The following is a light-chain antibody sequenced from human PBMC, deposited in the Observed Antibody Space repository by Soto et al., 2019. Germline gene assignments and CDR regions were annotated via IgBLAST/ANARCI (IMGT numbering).Light chain of an antibody. V-gene: IGLV2-14*01. CDR3: SSYTSSSTLV. CDR1: SSDVGGYNY. CDR2: DVS. J-gene: IGLJ3*02. Sequence: QSVLTQPASVSGSPGQSITISCTGTSSDVGGYNYVSWYQQQPGKAPNLMIYDVSNRPSGVSNRFSGSKSGNTASLTISGRQAEDEADYYCSSYTSSSTLVFGGGTKLTVL.